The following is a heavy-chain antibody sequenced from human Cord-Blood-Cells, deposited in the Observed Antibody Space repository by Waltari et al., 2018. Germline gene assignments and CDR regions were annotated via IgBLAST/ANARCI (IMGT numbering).Heavy chain of an antibody. CDR3: AREGCSSTSCYEDAFDI. CDR1: GFTFSSYE. V-gene: IGHV3-48*03. J-gene: IGHJ3*02. D-gene: IGHD2-2*01. CDR2: ISSSGSTI. Sequence: EVQLVESGGGLVQPGGSLRLSCAASGFTFSSYEMNWVRQAPGKGLEWVSYISSSGSTIYYADSVKGRFTISRDNAKNSLYLQMNSLRAEDTAVYYCAREGCSSTSCYEDAFDIWGQGTMVTVSS.